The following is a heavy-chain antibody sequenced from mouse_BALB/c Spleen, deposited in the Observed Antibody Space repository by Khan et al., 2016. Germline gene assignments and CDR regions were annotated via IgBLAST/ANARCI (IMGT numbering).Heavy chain of an antibody. CDR1: GYTFSSYW. D-gene: IGHD4-1*02. CDR3: ASRPTGRAMDY. V-gene: IGHV1-9*01. Sequence: QVQLKQSGAELMKPGASVKISCKATGYTFSSYWIEWVKQRPGHGLERIGEILPGSGSTNYNEKFTGQATFTAATSSNTAYMQLSSLTSEASAVYYCASRPTGRAMDYWGQGTSVTVSS. J-gene: IGHJ4*01. CDR2: ILPGSGST.